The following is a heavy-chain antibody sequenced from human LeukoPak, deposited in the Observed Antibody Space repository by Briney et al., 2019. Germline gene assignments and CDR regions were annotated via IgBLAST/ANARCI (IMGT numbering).Heavy chain of an antibody. CDR3: ARVVAIYTFFYMDV. CDR2: TNWNGGST. J-gene: IGHJ6*03. Sequence: GGSLRLSCAASGFTFDDYGMSWVRQAPGKGLEWVSSTNWNGGSTASADSVKDRFTISRDNAKNSLYLQMNSLRAEDTALYFCARVVAIYTFFYMDVWGKGTTVTVSS. CDR1: GFTFDDYG. D-gene: IGHD3-3*02. V-gene: IGHV3-20*04.